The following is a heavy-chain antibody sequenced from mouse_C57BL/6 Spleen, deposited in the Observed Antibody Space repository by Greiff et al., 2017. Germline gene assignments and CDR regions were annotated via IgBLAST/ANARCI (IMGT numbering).Heavy chain of an antibody. CDR2: IYPGSGNT. CDR1: GYTFTDYY. Sequence: QVQLKESGAELVRPGASVKLSCKASGYTFTDYYINWVKQRPGQGLEWIARIYPGSGNTYYNEKFKGKATLTAEKSSSTAYMQLSSLTSEDSAVYFGARSYDYGGTRDYWGQGTSVTVSS. V-gene: IGHV1-76*01. J-gene: IGHJ4*01. CDR3: ARSYDYGGTRDY. D-gene: IGHD2-4*01.